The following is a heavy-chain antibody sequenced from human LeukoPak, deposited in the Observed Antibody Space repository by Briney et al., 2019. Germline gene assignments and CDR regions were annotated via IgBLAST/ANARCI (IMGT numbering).Heavy chain of an antibody. CDR3: YTYYYGSGSYNPPFYFDY. CDR1: GFTFSGSA. D-gene: IGHD3-10*01. CDR2: IRSKANSYAT. Sequence: GGSLRLSCAASGFTFSGSAMHWVRQASGKGLEWVGRIRSKANSYATAYAASVKGRFTISRDDSKNTAYLQMNSLKTEDTAVYYCYTYYYGSGSYNPPFYFDYWGQGTLVTVSS. V-gene: IGHV3-73*01. J-gene: IGHJ4*02.